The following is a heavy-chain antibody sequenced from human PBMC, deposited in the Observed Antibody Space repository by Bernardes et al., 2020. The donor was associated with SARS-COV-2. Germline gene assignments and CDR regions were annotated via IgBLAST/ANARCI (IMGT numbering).Heavy chain of an antibody. V-gene: IGHV3-74*01. CDR2: INTDGSST. CDR1: GFTFSSSW. Sequence: GGTLRLSCAASGFTFSSSWMHCVRTIPGKGLVWVSRINTDGSSTSYADSVKGRFTISRDNAKNTLFLQMNSLRAEDTAMYYCARDLGYCTNGVCSPWGQGTLVTVSS. D-gene: IGHD2-8*01. CDR3: ARDLGYCTNGVCSP. J-gene: IGHJ5*02.